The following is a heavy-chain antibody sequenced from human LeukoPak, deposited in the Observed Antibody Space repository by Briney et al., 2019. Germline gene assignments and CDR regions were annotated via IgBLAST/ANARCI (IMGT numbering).Heavy chain of an antibody. CDR2: MNPNSGNT. CDR1: GYTFTSYD. J-gene: IGHJ4*02. CDR3: ARGHRYDSSVGY. Sequence: ASVKVSCKASGYTFTSYDINWVRQATGQGLEWMGRMNPNSGNTGYAQKFQGRVTMTRNTSISTAYMELSSLRSEDTAVYYCARGHRYDSSVGYWGQGTLVTVSS. V-gene: IGHV1-8*01. D-gene: IGHD3-22*01.